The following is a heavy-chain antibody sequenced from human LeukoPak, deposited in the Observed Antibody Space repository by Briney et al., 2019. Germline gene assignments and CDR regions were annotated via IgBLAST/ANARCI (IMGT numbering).Heavy chain of an antibody. CDR3: ARQTYSGSYLYMDV. J-gene: IGHJ6*03. V-gene: IGHV4-34*01. CDR2: INHSGST. Sequence: PSETLSLTCAVYGGSFSGYYWSWIRQPPGKGLEWIGEINHSGSTNYNPSLKSRVTISVDTSKNQFSLKLSSVTAADTAVYYCARQTYSGSYLYMDVWGKGTTVTISS. D-gene: IGHD1-26*01. CDR1: GGSFSGYY.